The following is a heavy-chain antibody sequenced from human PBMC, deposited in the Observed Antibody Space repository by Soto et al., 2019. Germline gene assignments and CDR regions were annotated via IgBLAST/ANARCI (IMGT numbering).Heavy chain of an antibody. CDR2: INSDGSST. CDR3: SIRASYYDSSGYFDY. D-gene: IGHD3-22*01. J-gene: IGHJ4*02. CDR1: GFTFSSYW. Sequence: PGGSLRLCCAASGFTFSSYWMHWVRQAPGKGLVWVSRINSDGSSTSYADSVKGRFTISRDNAKNTLYLQMNSLRAEDTAVYYCSIRASYYDSSGYFDYWGQGPLVTGSS. V-gene: IGHV3-74*01.